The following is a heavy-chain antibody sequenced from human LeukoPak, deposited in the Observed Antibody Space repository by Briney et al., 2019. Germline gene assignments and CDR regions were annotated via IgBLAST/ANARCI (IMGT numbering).Heavy chain of an antibody. J-gene: IGHJ4*02. V-gene: IGHV1-46*01. CDR3: ARDRPLGAPRGDFDY. D-gene: IGHD1-26*01. CDR2: INPSGGST. CDR1: GYTFTSYY. Sequence: GASVKVSCKASGYTFTSYYMHWVRQAPGQGLEWMGIINPSGGSTSYAQKFQGRVTMTRDTSTSTVYMELGSLRSEDTAVYYCARDRPLGAPRGDFDYWGQGTLVTVSS.